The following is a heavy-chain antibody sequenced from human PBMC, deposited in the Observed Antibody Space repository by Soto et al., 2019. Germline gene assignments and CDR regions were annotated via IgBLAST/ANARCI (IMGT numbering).Heavy chain of an antibody. V-gene: IGHV1-69*05. CDR1: GVTFSRQD. J-gene: IGHJ6*02. Sequence: SVKVSCKASGVTFSRQDMRWVRQAPGQGLEWMGGIIPIFGTPQYAEKFQGRVTMTRDTSTSTVYMELSSLRSEDTAVYYCARDGDIVVVPAAISYYYYYGMDVWGQGTTVTVSS. D-gene: IGHD2-2*02. CDR2: IIPIFGTP. CDR3: ARDGDIVVVPAAISYYYYYGMDV.